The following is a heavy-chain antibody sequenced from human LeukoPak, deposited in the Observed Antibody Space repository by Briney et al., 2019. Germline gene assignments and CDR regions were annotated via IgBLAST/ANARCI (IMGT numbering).Heavy chain of an antibody. CDR1: GFTFSSYW. CDR2: INSDGSST. V-gene: IGHV3-74*01. J-gene: IGHJ6*02. Sequence: GGSLRLSCAASGFTFSSYWMHRVRQAPGKGLVWVSRINSDGSSTSYADSVKGRFTISRDNAKNTLYLQMNNLRAEDTAVYYCARDIYYDFWSGYYPYYYGMDVWGQGTTVTVSS. CDR3: ARDIYYDFWSGYYPYYYGMDV. D-gene: IGHD3-3*01.